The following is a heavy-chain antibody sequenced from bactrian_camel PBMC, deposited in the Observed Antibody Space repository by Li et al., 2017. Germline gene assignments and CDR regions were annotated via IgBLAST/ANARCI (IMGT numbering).Heavy chain of an antibody. V-gene: IGHV3S54*01. J-gene: IGHJ4*01. CDR3: AARGLGADCSGPRRSSAEYVY. CDR1: GSEYSNYC. D-gene: IGHD3*01. CDR2: LYTGDGRP. Sequence: QLVESGGGSVQAGGSLRLSCTASGSEYSNYCMGWFRQTPGKEREAVATLYTGDGRPSYADSVKGRFTISSDKVNMKNELYLQMDSPNPNDTAMYFCAARGLGADCSGPRRSSAEYVYWGQGTQVTVS.